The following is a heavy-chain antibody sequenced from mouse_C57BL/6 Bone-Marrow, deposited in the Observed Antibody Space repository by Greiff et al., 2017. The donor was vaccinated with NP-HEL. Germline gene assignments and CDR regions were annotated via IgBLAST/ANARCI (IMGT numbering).Heavy chain of an antibody. V-gene: IGHV1-55*01. CDR1: GYTFTSYW. CDR2: IYPGSGST. D-gene: IGHD1-2*01. CDR3: ARGALLRPACYFDY. Sequence: VQLQQPGAELVKPGASVKMSCKASGYTFTSYWITWVKQRPGQGLEWIGDIYPGSGSTNYNEKFKSKATLNGDTSSSTAYMQLSSLTSDDSAVYYCARGALLRPACYFDYWGQGTTLTVSS. J-gene: IGHJ2*01.